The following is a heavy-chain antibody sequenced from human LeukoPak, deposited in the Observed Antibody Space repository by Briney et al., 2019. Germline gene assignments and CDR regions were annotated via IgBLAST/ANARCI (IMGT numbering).Heavy chain of an antibody. CDR1: GLTFSSNW. CDR2: INGDGSTK. V-gene: IGHV3-74*01. J-gene: IGHJ4*02. Sequence: GGSLRLSCVASGLTFSSNWMHWVRQAPGKGLEWVSCINGDGSTKSYADSVKGRFTVSRDNAKNTLYLQMNSLRAADTAVYFCVKEVFNWGQGTLVTVSS. CDR3: VKEVFN.